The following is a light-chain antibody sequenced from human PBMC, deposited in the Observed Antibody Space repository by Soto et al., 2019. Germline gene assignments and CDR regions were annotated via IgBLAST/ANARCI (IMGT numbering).Light chain of an antibody. Sequence: EIVLTQSPGTLSLSPGERATLSCRASQSVSSSYLAWYQQKPGQAPRLLIYGPSSRATGIPDRFSGSGSGRDFTLTISRLEPEEVAVYYCQQYGSSPVTFGQGTKVEIK. CDR2: GPS. CDR1: QSVSSSY. J-gene: IGKJ1*01. CDR3: QQYGSSPVT. V-gene: IGKV3-20*01.